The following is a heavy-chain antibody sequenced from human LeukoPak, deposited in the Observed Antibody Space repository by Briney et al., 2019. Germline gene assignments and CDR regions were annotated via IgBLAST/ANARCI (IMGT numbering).Heavy chain of an antibody. CDR2: IYHSGST. V-gene: IGHV4-30-2*01. Sequence: SETLSLTCTVSGGSISSGGYYWSWIRQPPGKGLEWIGYIYHSGSTYYNPSLKSRVTISVDTSKNQFSLKLSSVTAADTAVYYCARTKEVAGTNYFDYWGQGTLVTVSS. CDR1: GGSISSGGYY. J-gene: IGHJ4*02. CDR3: ARTKEVAGTNYFDY. D-gene: IGHD6-19*01.